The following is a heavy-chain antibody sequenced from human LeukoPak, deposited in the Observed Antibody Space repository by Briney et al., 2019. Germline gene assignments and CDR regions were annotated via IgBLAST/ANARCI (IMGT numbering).Heavy chain of an antibody. CDR1: GFVFSSYA. V-gene: IGHV3-53*01. J-gene: IGHJ4*02. D-gene: IGHD6-19*01. CDR2: IYSGGNT. Sequence: GSLRLSCAASGFVFSSYAMNWVRQAPGKGLEWVSIIYSGGNTYYADSVKGRFTISRDNSKNTLYLQMNSLRAEDTAVYYCVGSGWYGYFDYWGQGTLVTVPS. CDR3: VGSGWYGYFDY.